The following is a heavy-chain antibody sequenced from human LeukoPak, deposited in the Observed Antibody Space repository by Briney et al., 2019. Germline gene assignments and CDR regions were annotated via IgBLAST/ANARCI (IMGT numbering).Heavy chain of an antibody. CDR3: ARGEGQQWLVLFRY. D-gene: IGHD6-19*01. CDR2: IYYSGST. Sequence: SETLSLTYTVSGGSISSYYWSWIRQPPGKGLEWIGYIYYSGSTNYNPSLKSRVTISVDTSKNQFSLKLSSVTAADTAVYYCARGEGQQWLVLFRYWGQGTLVTVSS. CDR1: GGSISSYY. J-gene: IGHJ4*02. V-gene: IGHV4-59*01.